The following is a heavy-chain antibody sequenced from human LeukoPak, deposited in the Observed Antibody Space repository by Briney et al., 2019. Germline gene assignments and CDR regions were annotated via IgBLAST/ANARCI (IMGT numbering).Heavy chain of an antibody. CDR2: IIPIFGTA. D-gene: IGHD2/OR15-2a*01. V-gene: IGHV1-69*05. Sequence: SVEVSCKASGGTFSSYAISWVRQAPGQGLEWMGGIIPIFGTANYAQKFQGRVTITTDESTSTAYMELSSLRSEDTAVYYCARGGNIPLGWFDPWGQGTLVTVSS. CDR3: ARGGNIPLGWFDP. CDR1: GGTFSSYA. J-gene: IGHJ5*02.